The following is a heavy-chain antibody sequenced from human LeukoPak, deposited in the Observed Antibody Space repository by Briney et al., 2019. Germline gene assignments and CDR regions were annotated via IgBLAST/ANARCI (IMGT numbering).Heavy chain of an antibody. CDR1: GFTFRNYN. V-gene: IGHV3-21*01. J-gene: IGHJ3*01. CDR3: ARGTGRFMFDF. Sequence: PGGSLRLSCAASGFTFRNYNMNWVRQAPGKGLEWVSSISRSSSSIYYADSVKGRFTISRDNAKNSLYLQMNSLRAEDTAVYYCARGTGRFMFDFWGQGTMVTVSS. D-gene: IGHD3-3*01. CDR2: ISRSSSSI.